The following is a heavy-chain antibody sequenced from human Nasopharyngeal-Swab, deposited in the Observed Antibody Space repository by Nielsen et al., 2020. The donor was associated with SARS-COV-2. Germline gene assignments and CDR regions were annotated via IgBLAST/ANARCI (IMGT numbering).Heavy chain of an antibody. V-gene: IGHV2-5*02. Sequence: SGPPLVKPTQPLTLTCTFSGFSLSTSGVGVGWIRQPPGKALEWLALIYWDDDKRYSPSLKSRLTITKDTSKNQVVLTMTNMDPVDTATYYCARQGDYDILTGYGYWGQGTLVTVSS. CDR1: GFSLSTSGVG. J-gene: IGHJ4*02. CDR2: IYWDDDK. D-gene: IGHD3-9*01. CDR3: ARQGDYDILTGYGY.